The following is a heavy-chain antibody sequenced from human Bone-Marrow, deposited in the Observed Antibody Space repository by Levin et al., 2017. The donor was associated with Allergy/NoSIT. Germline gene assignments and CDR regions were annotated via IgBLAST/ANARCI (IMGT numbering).Heavy chain of an antibody. CDR2: IYWDDDK. CDR1: GFSLSTSGVG. J-gene: IGHJ5*02. V-gene: IGHV2-5*02. Sequence: SGPTLVKPTQTLTLTCTFSGFSLSTSGVGVGWIRQPPGKALEWLALIYWDDDKRYSPSLKSRLTITKDTSKNQVVLTMTNMDPVDTATYYCAHLRPPYDFWSGYAALNWFDPWGQGTLVTVSS. D-gene: IGHD3-3*01. CDR3: AHLRPPYDFWSGYAALNWFDP.